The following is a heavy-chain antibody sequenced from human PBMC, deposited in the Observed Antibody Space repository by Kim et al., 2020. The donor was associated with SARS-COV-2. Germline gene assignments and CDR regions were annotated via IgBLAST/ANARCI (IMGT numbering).Heavy chain of an antibody. CDR2: ISGSGGST. V-gene: IGHV3-23*01. Sequence: GGSLRLSCAASGFTFSSYAMSWVRQAPGKGLEWVSAISGSGGSTYYADSVKGRFTIARDNSKNTLYLQMNSLRAEDTAVYYCAKDLDYYDSSGWVLRVYYYYGMDVWGQGTTVTVSS. D-gene: IGHD3-22*01. CDR3: AKDLDYYDSSGWVLRVYYYYGMDV. J-gene: IGHJ6*02. CDR1: GFTFSSYA.